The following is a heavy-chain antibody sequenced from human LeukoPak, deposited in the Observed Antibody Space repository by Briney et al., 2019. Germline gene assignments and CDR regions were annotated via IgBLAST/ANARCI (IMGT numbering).Heavy chain of an antibody. J-gene: IGHJ4*02. V-gene: IGHV3-23*01. CDR1: GFTSSSYA. D-gene: IGHD6-13*01. CDR2: ISDSGSST. Sequence: GAPRLSCAASGFTSSSYAMTWVRQAPGKGLEWVSTISDSGSSTYYADSVKGRFTISRDNSKNTLFLRMNGLRAGDTAVYYCAKDPGERIAATYWGQGTLVTVSS. CDR3: AKDPGERIAATY.